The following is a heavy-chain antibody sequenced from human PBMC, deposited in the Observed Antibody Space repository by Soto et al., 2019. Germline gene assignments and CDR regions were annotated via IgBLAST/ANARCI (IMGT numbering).Heavy chain of an antibody. D-gene: IGHD3-22*01. J-gene: IGHJ4*02. CDR1: GYSISSGYY. CDR2: IYHSGST. CDR3: ASMGDYDSSGYYYYFDY. Sequence: LSLTCTVSGYSISSGYYWGWIRQPPGKGLEWIGSIYHSGSTYYNPSLKSRVTISVDTSKNQFSLKLSSVTAADTAVYYCASMGDYDSSGYYYYFDYWGQGTLVTVSS. V-gene: IGHV4-38-2*02.